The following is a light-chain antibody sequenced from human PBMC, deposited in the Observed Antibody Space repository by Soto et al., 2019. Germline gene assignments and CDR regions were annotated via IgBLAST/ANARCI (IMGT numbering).Light chain of an antibody. J-gene: IGKJ3*01. CDR1: QSISRY. V-gene: IGKV1-39*01. CDR3: QHNYNGPVS. Sequence: DIQMTQSPSSLSASVGDRVTVTCRAGQSISRYLNWYQQRPGKAPKLLIYSATNLQTGVPSRVSGSGSGTDFTLTISSLQTEDLASYDCQHNYNGPVSFGRGTKVDI. CDR2: SAT.